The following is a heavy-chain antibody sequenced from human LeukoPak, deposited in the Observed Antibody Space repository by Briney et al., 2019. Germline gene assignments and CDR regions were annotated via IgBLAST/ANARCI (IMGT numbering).Heavy chain of an antibody. D-gene: IGHD5-18*01. J-gene: IGHJ4*02. CDR1: GGSISGYY. Sequence: SETLSLTCTVSGGSISGYYWSWIRQPPGKGLEWIGYIYYSGSTNYNPSLKSRVTISVDTSKNQFSLKLSSVTAADTAVYYCARLYSRGYSYAVDYWGQGTLVTVSS. V-gene: IGHV4-59*08. CDR2: IYYSGST. CDR3: ARLYSRGYSYAVDY.